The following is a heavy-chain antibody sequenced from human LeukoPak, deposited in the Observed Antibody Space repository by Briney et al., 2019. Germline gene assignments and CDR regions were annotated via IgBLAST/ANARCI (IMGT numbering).Heavy chain of an antibody. CDR2: IWYDGSKK. CDR1: GFIFSSYG. V-gene: IGHV3-33*01. Sequence: GGSLRLSCAASGFIFSSYGMHWVRQAPGKGLEWVAVIWYDGSKKYYADSVKGRFTISRDDSKNTLYLQMNSLRADDTAVYYCARDRGTGGDDYWGQGTLVTVSS. D-gene: IGHD3-10*01. J-gene: IGHJ4*02. CDR3: ARDRGTGGDDY.